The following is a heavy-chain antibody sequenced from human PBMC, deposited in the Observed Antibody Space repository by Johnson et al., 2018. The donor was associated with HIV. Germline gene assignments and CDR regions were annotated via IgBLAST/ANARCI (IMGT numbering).Heavy chain of an antibody. CDR1: AFAFSSYA. V-gene: IGHV3-30*04. D-gene: IGHD1-26*01. J-gene: IGHJ3*02. Sequence: QVQLVESGGGVVQPGKSLRLSCVASAFAFSSYAMHWVRQTPGKGLEWVAVISSDGSNKYFADSVKGRFIISRDNSKNTLYLQMNSLRAEDTAVYYCARDDTWGDAFDIWGQGTMVTVSS. CDR3: ARDDTWGDAFDI. CDR2: ISSDGSNK.